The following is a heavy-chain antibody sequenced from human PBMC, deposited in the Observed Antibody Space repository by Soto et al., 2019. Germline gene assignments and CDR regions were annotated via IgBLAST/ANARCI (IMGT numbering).Heavy chain of an antibody. J-gene: IGHJ4*02. CDR1: GFTFSSYS. Sequence: EVQLVESGGGLVKPGGSLRLSCAASGFTFSSYSMNWVRQAPGKGLEWVSSISSSSSYIYYADSVKGRFTISRDNAKNSLYLQMNSLRAKDTAVYYCARSSIIAAEDDYWGQGTLVTVSS. CDR2: ISSSSSYI. V-gene: IGHV3-21*01. CDR3: ARSSIIAAEDDY. D-gene: IGHD6-13*01.